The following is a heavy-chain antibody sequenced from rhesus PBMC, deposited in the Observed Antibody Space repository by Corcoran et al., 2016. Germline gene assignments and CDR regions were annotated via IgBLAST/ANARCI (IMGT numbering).Heavy chain of an antibody. Sequence: QLQLQESGPGLVKPSETLSVTCAVSGYSISSGYDWSWIRQPPGKGLEWIGYIYGSSGSTNYNPSLKNRVTISKDTSKNQFSLKLSSVTAADTAVYYCARRRIAAATYYFDYWGQGVLVTVSS. CDR3: ARRRIAAATYYFDY. CDR2: IYGSSGST. J-gene: IGHJ4*01. D-gene: IGHD6-31*01. V-gene: IGHV4-76*01. CDR1: GYSISSGYD.